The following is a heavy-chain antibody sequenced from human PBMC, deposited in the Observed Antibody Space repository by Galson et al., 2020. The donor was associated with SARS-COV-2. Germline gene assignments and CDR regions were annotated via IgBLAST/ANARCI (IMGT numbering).Heavy chain of an antibody. CDR1: DGSISSGSYY. D-gene: IGHD2-8*01. CDR2: LHTTGST. CDR3: VRSHCTIGNALDI. Sequence: SETLSLTCTVSDGSISSGSYYWIWIRQPAGKGLEWIGRLHTTGSTNYTPSLKSRVTISVDTCKNQFSLSLSSVTAADTAVYYCVRSHCTIGNALDIWGQGTMVTVSS. V-gene: IGHV4-61*02. J-gene: IGHJ3*02.